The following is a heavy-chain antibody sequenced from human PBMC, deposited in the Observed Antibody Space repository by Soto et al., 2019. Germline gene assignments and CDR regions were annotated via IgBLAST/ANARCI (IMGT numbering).Heavy chain of an antibody. D-gene: IGHD6-19*01. Sequence: EVQLLESGGGLVQPGGSLRLSCAASGFTFSSYAMSWVRQTPGKGLEWVSGISGGGGNTYYADSVTGRFTISRDNSRNTLYLQMNSLRAAETAISYCAKDRGAGGRFSGIAVAGIPSWGQGTLVTVSS. V-gene: IGHV3-23*01. CDR3: AKDRGAGGRFSGIAVAGIPS. CDR2: ISGGGGNT. J-gene: IGHJ5*02. CDR1: GFTFSSYA.